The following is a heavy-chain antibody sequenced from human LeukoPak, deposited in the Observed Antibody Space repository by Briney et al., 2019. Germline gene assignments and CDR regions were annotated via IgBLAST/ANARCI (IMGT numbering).Heavy chain of an antibody. V-gene: IGHV4-30-4*08. CDR2: IYYSGST. CDR1: GGSISSGDYY. Sequence: SQTLSLTCTVSGGSISSGDYYWSWIRQPPGKGLEWIGYIYYSGSTYYNPSLKSRVTISVDTSKNQFSLKLSSVTAADTAVYYCAREGAVTTYRYYYYMDVWGKGTTVTVSS. J-gene: IGHJ6*03. CDR3: AREGAVTTYRYYYYMDV. D-gene: IGHD4-17*01.